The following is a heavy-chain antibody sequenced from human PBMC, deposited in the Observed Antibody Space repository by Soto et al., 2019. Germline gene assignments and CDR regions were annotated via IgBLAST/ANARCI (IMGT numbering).Heavy chain of an antibody. CDR1: GFTVSNNY. V-gene: IGHV3-66*01. CDR2: IYSGGTT. J-gene: IGHJ1*01. Sequence: GGSLRLSCAASGFTVSNNYMSWVRQAPGKGLEWVSVIYSGGTTYYADSVKGRLTISRDNSKNTLYLQMNSLRAEDTAVYYCARGEPDNVLVPASVPIFQHSGQGTLVTVSS. CDR3: ARGEPDNVLVPASVPIFQH. D-gene: IGHD2-2*01.